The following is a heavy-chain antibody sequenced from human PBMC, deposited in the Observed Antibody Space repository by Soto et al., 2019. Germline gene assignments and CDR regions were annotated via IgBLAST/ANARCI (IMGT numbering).Heavy chain of an antibody. CDR3: ARDKSGYDFWSGYYSDY. V-gene: IGHV3-48*01. CDR1: GFTFSSYS. CDR2: ISSSSSTI. J-gene: IGHJ4*02. D-gene: IGHD3-3*01. Sequence: GGSLRLSCAASGFTFSSYSMNWVRQAPGKGLEWVSYISSSSSTIYYADSVKGRFTISRDNAKNSLYLQMNSLRAEDTAVYYCARDKSGYDFWSGYYSDYWGQGTLVTVLL.